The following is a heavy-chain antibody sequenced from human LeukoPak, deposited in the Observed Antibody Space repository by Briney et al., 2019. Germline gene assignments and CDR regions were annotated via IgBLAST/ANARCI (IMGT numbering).Heavy chain of an antibody. CDR3: AKDRYSSSWYNAFDI. D-gene: IGHD6-13*01. Sequence: GGSLRLSCAASGFTFSSYGMHRVRQAPGKGLEWVAFIRYDGSNKYYADSVEGRFTISRDNSKNTLYLQMNSLRAEDTAVYYCAKDRYSSSWYNAFDIWGQGTMVTVSS. J-gene: IGHJ3*02. CDR2: IRYDGSNK. CDR1: GFTFSSYG. V-gene: IGHV3-30*02.